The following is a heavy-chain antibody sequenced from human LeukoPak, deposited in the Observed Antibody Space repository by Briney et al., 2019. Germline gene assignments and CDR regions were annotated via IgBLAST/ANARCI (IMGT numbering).Heavy chain of an antibody. CDR2: IYYSGST. CDR3: ARGDIVATIDAFDI. D-gene: IGHD5-12*01. Sequence: SETLSLTCTVSGGSISSYYWSWIRQPPGKGLEWIGYIYYSGSTNYNPSLKSRVTISVDTSKNQFSLKLSSVTAADTAVYYCARGDIVATIDAFDIWGQGTMATVSS. J-gene: IGHJ3*02. V-gene: IGHV4-59*01. CDR1: GGSISSYY.